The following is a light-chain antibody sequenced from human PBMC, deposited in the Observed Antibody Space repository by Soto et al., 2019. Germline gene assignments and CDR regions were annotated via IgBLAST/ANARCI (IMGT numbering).Light chain of an antibody. V-gene: IGLV2-14*01. CDR2: NVS. CDR1: SSDVGSYNY. J-gene: IGLJ1*01. CDR3: SSYTSSSPYG. Sequence: SVLTQPASVSGSPRQSITISCTGSSSDVGSYNYVAWYPQHPGKAPDLMIYNVSNRPAGVSNRFSGYKSGNTAALTISVLQAEDEADYYCSSYTSSSPYGCGTGTKVTAL.